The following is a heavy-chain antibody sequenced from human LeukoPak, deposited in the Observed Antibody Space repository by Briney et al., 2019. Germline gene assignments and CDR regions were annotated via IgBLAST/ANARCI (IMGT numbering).Heavy chain of an antibody. D-gene: IGHD2-21*02. Sequence: SVKVSCKASGYTFTSYAMNWVRQAPGQGLEWMGGIIPIFGTANYAQKFQGRVTITADESTSTAYMELSSLRSEDTAMYYCARTDCGGDCYSSRGWFDPWGQGTLVTVSS. CDR2: IIPIFGTA. V-gene: IGHV1-69*13. CDR1: GYTFTSYA. CDR3: ARTDCGGDCYSSRGWFDP. J-gene: IGHJ5*02.